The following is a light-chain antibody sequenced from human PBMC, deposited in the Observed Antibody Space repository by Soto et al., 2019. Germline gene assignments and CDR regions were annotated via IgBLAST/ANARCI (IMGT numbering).Light chain of an antibody. CDR1: LDVGSD. CDR3: QQYRNWPPLT. Sequence: EIVLTQSPATLSLSPGERATLYCRASLDVGSDLAWYQQKPGQPPRLLISGSFTRATGVPPRFSGAGSGTDFTLTISSLQSDDFAIYYCQQYRNWPPLTFGGGTKVEI. V-gene: IGKV3-15*01. J-gene: IGKJ4*01. CDR2: GSF.